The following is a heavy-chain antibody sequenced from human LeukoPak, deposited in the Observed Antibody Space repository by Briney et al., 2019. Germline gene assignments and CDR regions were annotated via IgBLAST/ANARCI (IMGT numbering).Heavy chain of an antibody. Sequence: GGSLRLSCAASGFTFDDYAMHWVRQAPGKGLEWVSGISWNSGSIGYADSVKGRFTISRDNAKNSLYLQMNSLRAEDTALYYCARQYYYDSSGYRPGAFDIWGQGTMVTVSS. CDR2: ISWNSGSI. J-gene: IGHJ3*02. D-gene: IGHD3-22*01. CDR1: GFTFDDYA. V-gene: IGHV3-9*01. CDR3: ARQYYYDSSGYRPGAFDI.